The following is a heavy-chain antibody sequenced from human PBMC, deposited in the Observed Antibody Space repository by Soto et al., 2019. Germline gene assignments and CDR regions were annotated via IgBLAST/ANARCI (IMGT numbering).Heavy chain of an antibody. V-gene: IGHV1-69*13. CDR3: ARAPRPGKAIDT. J-gene: IGHJ4*02. Sequence: SVEVSCKASGGTFSSYAISWVRQAPGQGLEWMGGIIAICGTANYAQKFQGGVTITADECTSTPDMELSSLRSEDTAVYYCARAPRPGKAIDTWGQGTLVTVSS. CDR2: IIAICGTA. D-gene: IGHD2-2*02. CDR1: GGTFSSYA.